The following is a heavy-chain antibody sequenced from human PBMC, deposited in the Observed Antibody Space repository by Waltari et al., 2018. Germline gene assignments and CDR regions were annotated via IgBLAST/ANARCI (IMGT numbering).Heavy chain of an antibody. Sequence: QVQLVQSGAEVKKPGSSVKVSCKASGGTFSSYAISWVRQAPGQGLEWMGGLIPIFGMANYAQKFQGRVTITADESTSTAYMELSSLRSEDTAVYYCARDYYDSSGDYSGAFDIWGQGTMVTVSS. CDR2: LIPIFGMA. D-gene: IGHD3-22*01. V-gene: IGHV1-69*01. J-gene: IGHJ3*02. CDR3: ARDYYDSSGDYSGAFDI. CDR1: GGTFSSYA.